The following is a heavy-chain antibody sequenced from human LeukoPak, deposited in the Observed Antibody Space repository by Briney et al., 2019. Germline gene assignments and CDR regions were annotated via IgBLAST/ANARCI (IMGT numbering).Heavy chain of an antibody. Sequence: SETLSLTCAVSRGSINSTNWWSWVRQPPGKGLEWIGEIYHSGSTNYNPSLKSRVTISVDKSKNQFSLKVSSVTAADTAVYYCARDQKRGMSWELLRAQTYDGFDVWGQGTMVTVSS. CDR2: IYHSGST. J-gene: IGHJ3*01. CDR3: ARDQKRGMSWELLRAQTYDGFDV. CDR1: RGSINSTNW. V-gene: IGHV4-4*02. D-gene: IGHD1-26*01.